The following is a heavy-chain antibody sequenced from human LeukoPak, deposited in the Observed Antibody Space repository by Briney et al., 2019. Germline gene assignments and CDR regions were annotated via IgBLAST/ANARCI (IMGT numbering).Heavy chain of an antibody. V-gene: IGHV4-4*07. D-gene: IGHD5-18*01. Sequence: SETLSLTCTVAGGSISSHYWSWIRQPAGKGLEWFGRIYSSGTTNYNPSLKSRVTMSVDTSKNQFSLKLSSVTAADTAVYYCARRVGSYGYYYFDYWGQGTLVTVSS. CDR1: GGSISSHY. J-gene: IGHJ4*02. CDR2: IYSSGTT. CDR3: ARRVGSYGYYYFDY.